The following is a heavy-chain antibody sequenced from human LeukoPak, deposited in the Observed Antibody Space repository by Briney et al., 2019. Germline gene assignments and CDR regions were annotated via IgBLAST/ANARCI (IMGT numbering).Heavy chain of an antibody. D-gene: IGHD1-26*01. CDR1: GFSFSNHW. Sequence: PGGSLRLSCAASGFSFSNHWMAWVRQTPGKGLEWVANIRQDGGDSYYVDSVRGRFTISRDNAKSSVFLQMNSLRAEDTAVYYCARVSGTHYPADYWGQGTLVTVSS. J-gene: IGHJ4*02. V-gene: IGHV3-7*01. CDR3: ARVSGTHYPADY. CDR2: IRQDGGDS.